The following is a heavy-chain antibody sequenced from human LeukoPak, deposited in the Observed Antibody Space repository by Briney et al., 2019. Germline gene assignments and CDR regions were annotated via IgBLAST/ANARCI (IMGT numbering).Heavy chain of an antibody. V-gene: IGHV3-53*01. CDR2: LYSGGNT. CDR1: GFPVSNNY. Sequence: PGGSLRLSCAASGFPVSNNYMSWVRQAPGKGLECVSVLYSGGNTYYADSVKGRFTISRDNSKNTLYLQMNSLRAEDTAVYYCARTFGSSGYYRIDSWGQGALVTVSS. CDR3: ARTFGSSGYYRIDS. D-gene: IGHD3-22*01. J-gene: IGHJ4*02.